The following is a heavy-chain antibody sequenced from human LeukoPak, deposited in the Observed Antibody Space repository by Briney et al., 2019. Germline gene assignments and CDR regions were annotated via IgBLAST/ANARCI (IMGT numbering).Heavy chain of an antibody. D-gene: IGHD6-19*01. J-gene: IGHJ6*03. CDR3: AKDVAVAVYYYYYYMDV. V-gene: IGHV3-23*01. CDR2: ISPSGGIT. Sequence: GGSLRLSCAASGFTFSTYGMNWVRQAPGKGLEWVSGISPSGGITYYTDSVKGRFTISRDNSKHTVSLQMNSLRGEDTAVYYCAKDVAVAVYYYYYYMDVWGKGTTVTVSS. CDR1: GFTFSTYG.